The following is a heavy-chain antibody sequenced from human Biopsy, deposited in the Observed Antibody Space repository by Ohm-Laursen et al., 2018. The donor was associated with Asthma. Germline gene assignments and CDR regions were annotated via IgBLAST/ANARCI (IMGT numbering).Heavy chain of an antibody. V-gene: IGHV1-3*01. Sequence: ASVKVSCKVSGYTFINYAIHWVRQAPGQRLEWMGWINAGNGNTKYSQKFQGRVTITRDTSAGTAYMDLSSLRSEDTAVYYCARTYYDFLTGQVNDVFAIWGQGTMVTVSS. CDR3: ARTYYDFLTGQVNDVFAI. CDR1: GYTFINYA. D-gene: IGHD3-9*01. J-gene: IGHJ3*02. CDR2: INAGNGNT.